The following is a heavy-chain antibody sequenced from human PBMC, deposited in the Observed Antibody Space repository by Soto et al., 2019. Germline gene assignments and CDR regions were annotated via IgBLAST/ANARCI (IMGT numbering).Heavy chain of an antibody. D-gene: IGHD4-17*01. CDR3: ARDGATGQAQMGDYPYSDY. J-gene: IGHJ4*02. V-gene: IGHV3-33*01. Sequence: GGSLRLSCAASGFTFSSYGMHWVRQAPGKGLEWVAVIWYDGSNKYYADSVKGRFTISRDNSKNTLYLQMNSLRAEDTAVYYCARDGATGQAQMGDYPYSDYWGQGTLVTVSS. CDR1: GFTFSSYG. CDR2: IWYDGSNK.